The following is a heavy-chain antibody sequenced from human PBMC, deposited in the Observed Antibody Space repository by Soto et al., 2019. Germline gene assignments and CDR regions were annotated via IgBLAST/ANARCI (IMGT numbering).Heavy chain of an antibody. CDR2: INPSGGYT. D-gene: IGHD1-7*01. Sequence: GPSVKVSCKASGYTFSSYYMNWVRQAPGQGLEWLGIINPSGGYTTYAQRFLGRVTMTSDTSTSTVHMELGSLTSEDTAVYYCATMGTSATGLYYFDYWGQGTLVTVSS. CDR3: ATMGTSATGLYYFDY. V-gene: IGHV1-46*01. J-gene: IGHJ4*02. CDR1: GYTFSSYY.